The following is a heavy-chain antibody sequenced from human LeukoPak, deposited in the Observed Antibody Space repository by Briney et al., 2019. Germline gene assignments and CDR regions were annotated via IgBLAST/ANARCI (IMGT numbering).Heavy chain of an antibody. CDR2: IKSKTDGGTT. CDR3: TTVDYGGNSPHYYYYYYMDV. D-gene: IGHD4-23*01. J-gene: IGHJ6*03. Sequence: GGSLRLSCAASGFTFSSYEMNWVRQAPGKGLEWVGRIKSKTDGGTTDYAAPVKGRFTISRDDSKNTLYLQMNSLKTEDTAVYYCTTVDYGGNSPHYYYYYYMDVWGKGTTVTVSS. V-gene: IGHV3-15*07. CDR1: GFTFSSYE.